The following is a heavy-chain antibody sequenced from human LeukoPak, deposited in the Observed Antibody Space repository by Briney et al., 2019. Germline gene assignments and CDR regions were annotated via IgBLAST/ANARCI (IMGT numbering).Heavy chain of an antibody. CDR3: ARTRGSYWYFDL. D-gene: IGHD1-14*01. CDR1: AFTFSNHA. Sequence: GGSLRLSCAASAFTFSNHAMSWVRQAPGKGLEWVSTIITSGGGTFYADSVKGRFTISRDNSKNTLYLKINSLRAEDTAVYYCARTRGSYWYFDLWGRGTLVTVSS. V-gene: IGHV3-23*01. J-gene: IGHJ2*01. CDR2: IITSGGGT.